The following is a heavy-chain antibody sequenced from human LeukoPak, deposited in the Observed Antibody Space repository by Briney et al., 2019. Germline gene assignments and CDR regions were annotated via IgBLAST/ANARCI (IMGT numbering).Heavy chain of an antibody. CDR1: GGSISSYY. CDR3: ARSRGLYYYDSSGYYHGYYFDY. J-gene: IGHJ4*02. Sequence: PSETLSLTCTVSGGSISSYYWSWIRQPPGKGLEWIGSIYYSGSTNYNPSLKSRVTISVDTSKNQFSLKLSSVTAADTAVYYCARSRGLYYYDSSGYYHGYYFDYWGQGTLVTVSS. D-gene: IGHD3-22*01. CDR2: IYYSGST. V-gene: IGHV4-59*01.